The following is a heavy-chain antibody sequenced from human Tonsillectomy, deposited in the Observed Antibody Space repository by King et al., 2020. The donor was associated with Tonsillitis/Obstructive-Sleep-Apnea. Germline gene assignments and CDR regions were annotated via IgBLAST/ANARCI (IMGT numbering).Heavy chain of an antibody. CDR2: IYNSGRT. V-gene: IGHV4-39*01. D-gene: IGHD6-19*01. CDR3: ARHLGGYSSGWYSPDYFDY. J-gene: IGHJ4*02. CDR1: GGSVSNSNYY. Sequence: QLQLQESGPGLVKSSETLSLTCSVSGGSVSNSNYYWGWIRQPPGKGLEWVGSIYNSGRTYYNPSLKSRVTLSVDTSKNQFSLKLRSVTAADTAVYYCARHLGGYSSGWYSPDYFDYWGQGTLVTVSS.